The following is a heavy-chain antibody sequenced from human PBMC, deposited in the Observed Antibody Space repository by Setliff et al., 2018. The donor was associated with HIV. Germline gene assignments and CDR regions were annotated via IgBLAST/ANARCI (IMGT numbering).Heavy chain of an antibody. D-gene: IGHD1-1*01. CDR1: GGTISSGGYY. V-gene: IGHV4-31*03. Sequence: SETLSLTCTVSGGTISSGGYYWSWIRQHPGKGLEWIGFIYHRGNTHYNSSLKSRLTISVDTSKNQFSLKLSSVTAADTAVYYCARVRTGDRSFDFWGQGTLVTVSS. J-gene: IGHJ4*02. CDR3: ARVRTGDRSFDF. CDR2: IYHRGNT.